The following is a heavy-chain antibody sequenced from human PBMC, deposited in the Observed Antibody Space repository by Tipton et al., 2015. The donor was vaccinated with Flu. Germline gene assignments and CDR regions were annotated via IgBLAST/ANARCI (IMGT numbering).Heavy chain of an antibody. D-gene: IGHD2-21*01. CDR1: GFSFSDHA. CDR3: ARSPLSVASRHCFDF. J-gene: IGHJ4*02. V-gene: IGHV3-30-3*01. Sequence: SLRLSCAGSGFSFSDHAMHWVRQAPGKELEWVAVVSYDGTNTYHADSVLGRFSISRDNSQNTLYLQMNRVRREDSAVYYCARSPLSVASRHCFDFWGRGTLVTVSS. CDR2: VSYDGTNT.